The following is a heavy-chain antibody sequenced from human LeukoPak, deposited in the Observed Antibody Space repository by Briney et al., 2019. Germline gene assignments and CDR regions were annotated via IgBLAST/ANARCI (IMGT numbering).Heavy chain of an antibody. CDR1: GYTFTSYD. V-gene: IGHV1-8*03. Sequence: ASVKVSCKASGYTFTSYDINWVRQATGQGLEWMGWMNPNSGNTGYAQKFQGRVTITRNTSISTAYMELSSLRSEDTAVYYCAREYSNNLDAFDIWGQGTMVTVSS. CDR3: AREYSNNLDAFDI. D-gene: IGHD6-6*01. J-gene: IGHJ3*02. CDR2: MNPNSGNT.